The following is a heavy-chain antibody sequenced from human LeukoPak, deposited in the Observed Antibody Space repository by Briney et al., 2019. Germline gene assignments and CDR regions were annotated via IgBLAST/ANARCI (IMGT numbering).Heavy chain of an antibody. CDR2: FYESGDA. D-gene: IGHD3-10*01. CDR1: GHSINRMRYL. CDR3: ARHLTELEYTSAPTRLSSGSDN. J-gene: IGHJ4*02. Sequence: SETLSLTCSVSGHSINRMRYLWAWIRQSPGKGLDYIGSFYESGDAYYNPSLKSRLTISGDTSKNQFYLKMTSVTVADTAVYYSARHLTELEYTSAPTRLSSGSDNWGQGTLVTVAS. V-gene: IGHV4-39*01.